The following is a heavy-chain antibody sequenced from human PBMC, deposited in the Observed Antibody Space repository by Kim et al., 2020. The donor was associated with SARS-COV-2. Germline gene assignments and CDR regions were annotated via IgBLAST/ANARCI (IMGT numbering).Heavy chain of an antibody. CDR3: VRSEGRASWRQFDY. D-gene: IGHD2-2*01. CDR1: GDSISYYY. Sequence: SETLSLTCTVSGDSISYYYCSWIRQFPGKGLEWIGYIYYGGTTDYNPSLKSRVTISIDTSKNEFSLELTSVTAADTAIYYCVRSEGRASWRQFDYWGQGVLVTASS. CDR2: IYYGGTT. V-gene: IGHV4-59*01. J-gene: IGHJ4*02.